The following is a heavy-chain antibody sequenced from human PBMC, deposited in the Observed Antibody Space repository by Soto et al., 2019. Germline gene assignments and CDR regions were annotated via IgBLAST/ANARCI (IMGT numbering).Heavy chain of an antibody. CDR3: ARPWGGDGGGGDCFDY. J-gene: IGHJ4*02. CDR2: ISYDGSNK. CDR1: GFTFSSYA. Sequence: QVQLVESGGGVVQPGRSLRLSCAASGFTFSSYAMHWVRQAPGKGLEWVAVISYDGSNKYYADSVKGRFTISRDNSKNTLYLQMNSLRAEDTAVYYCARPWGGDGGGGDCFDYWGQGTLVTVSS. D-gene: IGHD2-21*01. V-gene: IGHV3-30-3*01.